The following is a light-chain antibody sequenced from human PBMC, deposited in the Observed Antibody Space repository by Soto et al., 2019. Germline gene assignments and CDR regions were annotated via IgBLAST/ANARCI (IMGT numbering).Light chain of an antibody. CDR3: AAWADSLSGWV. Sequence: QAVVTQPPSASGTPGQRVTISCSGSSSNIGSNYVYWYQQLPGTAPKLLIYRNNQRPSGVPDRFSGSKSGTSASLAISGLRSEDEADYYCAAWADSLSGWVFGGGTKLTVL. CDR2: RNN. CDR1: SSNIGSNY. J-gene: IGLJ3*02. V-gene: IGLV1-47*01.